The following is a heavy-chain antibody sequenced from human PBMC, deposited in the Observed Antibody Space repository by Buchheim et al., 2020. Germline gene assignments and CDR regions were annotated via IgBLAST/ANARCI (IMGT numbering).Heavy chain of an antibody. D-gene: IGHD2-15*01. CDR1: GFTFSSYS. CDR3: ARQLGYCSGGSCYSGIYYYYGMDV. V-gene: IGHV3-48*01. CDR2: ISSSSSTI. J-gene: IGHJ6*02. Sequence: EVQLVESGGGLVQPGGSLRLSCAASGFTFSSYSMNWLRQAPGKGLEWVSYISSSSSTIYYADSVKGRFTISRDNAKNSLYLQMNSLRADDTAVYYCARQLGYCSGGSCYSGIYYYYGMDVWGQGTT.